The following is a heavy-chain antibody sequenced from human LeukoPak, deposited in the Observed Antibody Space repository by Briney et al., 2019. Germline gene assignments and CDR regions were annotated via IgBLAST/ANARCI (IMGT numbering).Heavy chain of an antibody. J-gene: IGHJ4*02. V-gene: IGHV3-23*01. Sequence: PGRSLRLSCAASGFTFSAYAMMWVRQAPGKGPEWVSAIRGGGGSAFYADSVKGRFTISRDNSKYTLFLQMNSLRAEDTAVYYCARVRYGDSPYYFDYWGQGTLVTVSS. D-gene: IGHD4-17*01. CDR2: IRGGGGSA. CDR3: ARVRYGDSPYYFDY. CDR1: GFTFSAYA.